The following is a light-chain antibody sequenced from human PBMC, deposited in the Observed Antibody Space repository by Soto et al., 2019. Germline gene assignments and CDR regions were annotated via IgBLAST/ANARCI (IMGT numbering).Light chain of an antibody. J-gene: IGKJ5*01. CDR2: AAS. Sequence: IQLTQSPSSLSASVGDRVTITCRASQGISSYLAWYQQKPGKDPKLLIYAASTLQSGVPSRFSGSGSGTDFTLTISSLQPEEFTTYDCQQLNSYPITFVQFTRLEIK. V-gene: IGKV1-9*01. CDR3: QQLNSYPIT. CDR1: QGISSY.